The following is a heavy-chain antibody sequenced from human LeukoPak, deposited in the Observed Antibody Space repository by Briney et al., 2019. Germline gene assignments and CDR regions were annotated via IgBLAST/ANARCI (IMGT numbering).Heavy chain of an antibody. D-gene: IGHD5-12*01. Sequence: GGSPRLSCAASGFTFSSYWMSWVRQAPGKGLEWVANIKQDGSEKNYVDSVKGRFTISRDNAKNSLELQMNSLRDEDTAVYYCARAGGYASSWAYWGQGTLVTVSS. CDR1: GFTFSSYW. J-gene: IGHJ4*02. CDR2: IKQDGSEK. V-gene: IGHV3-7*01. CDR3: ARAGGYASSWAY.